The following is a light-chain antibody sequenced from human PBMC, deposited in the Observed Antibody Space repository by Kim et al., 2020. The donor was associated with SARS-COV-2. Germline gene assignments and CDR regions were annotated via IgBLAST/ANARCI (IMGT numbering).Light chain of an antibody. J-gene: IGKJ2*01. CDR3: QQSDSTPRT. CDR1: QSIGNF. V-gene: IGKV1-39*01. CDR2: TAS. Sequence: DIQMTQSPSSLSASVGDRVTITCRTSQSIGNFLNWYQQKPGKAPKLLISTASALQSGVPSRFSGSGSETDFTLTISSLQPEDFASYDCQQSDSTPRTFGQGTKLEIK.